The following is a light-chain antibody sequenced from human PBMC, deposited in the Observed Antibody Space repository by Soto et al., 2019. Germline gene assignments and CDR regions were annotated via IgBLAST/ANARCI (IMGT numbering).Light chain of an antibody. J-gene: IGKJ4*01. CDR3: QQRNIWPLT. Sequence: EIVLTQSPATLSLSPGERATLSCRAGQSVSSYLAWYQQKPGQAPRLLIYDASNRATGIPARFSGSGSGTDFTITISSLEPDDFAVYFCQQRNIWPLTFGGGTKVQIK. V-gene: IGKV3-11*01. CDR1: QSVSSY. CDR2: DAS.